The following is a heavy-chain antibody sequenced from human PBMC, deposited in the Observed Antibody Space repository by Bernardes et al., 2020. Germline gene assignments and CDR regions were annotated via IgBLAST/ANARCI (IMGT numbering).Heavy chain of an antibody. J-gene: IGHJ4*02. CDR1: GFTFDDYA. V-gene: IGHV3-9*01. Sequence: GGSLRLSCAASGFTFDDYAMHWVRQAPGKGLEWVSGISWNSGSIGYADSVKGRFTISRDNAKNSLYLQMNSLRAEDTALYYCATDYSNYGYWGQGTLVTVSS. D-gene: IGHD4-4*01. CDR3: ATDYSNYGY. CDR2: ISWNSGSI.